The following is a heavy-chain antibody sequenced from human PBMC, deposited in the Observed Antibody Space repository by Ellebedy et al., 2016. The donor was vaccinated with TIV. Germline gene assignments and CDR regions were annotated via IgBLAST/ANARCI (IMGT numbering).Heavy chain of an antibody. D-gene: IGHD2-2*01. CDR1: GSSISSGYY. CDR2: IHHSGTT. V-gene: IGHV4-38-2*02. CDR3: ARDLNIVIVPDAINY. J-gene: IGHJ4*02. Sequence: MPSETLSLTCIVSGSSISSGYYWGWIRQPPGKGLEWIGSIHHSGTTYYNPSLKSRVTISVDTSKNQFSLKLSSVTAADTAVYYCARDLNIVIVPDAINYWGQGTLVTVSS.